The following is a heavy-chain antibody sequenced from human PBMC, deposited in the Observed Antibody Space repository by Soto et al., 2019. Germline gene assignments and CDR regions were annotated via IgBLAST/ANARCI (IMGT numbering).Heavy chain of an antibody. CDR2: IYYRGNA. J-gene: IGHJ4*02. D-gene: IGHD5-12*01. CDR1: DDSINSDKYY. V-gene: IGHV4-39*01. CDR3: ARLEGLATISYYFDF. Sequence: QLQLQESGPGLVKPSETLSLTCSVSDDSINSDKYYWGWIRQPPGKGLEWIGSIYYRGNAYYNPSLQTRVTISLAKSKGQFSRKLNSVPAADSAVYFCARLEGLATISYYFDFWGPGALVTVSS.